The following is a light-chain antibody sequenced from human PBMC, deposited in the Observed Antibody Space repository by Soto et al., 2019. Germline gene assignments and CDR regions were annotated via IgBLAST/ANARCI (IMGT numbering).Light chain of an antibody. CDR1: QSFACNF. Sequence: EIVLTQSPGTLSLSPGERATLSCTASQSFACNFLAWYQQRPGQAPRLLISAASSRATAIPDRFTGSVSGTEFTLTISRLEPDDSAVDFCQQYGNSPLTFGPGTKLNI. CDR2: AAS. J-gene: IGKJ3*01. V-gene: IGKV3-20*01. CDR3: QQYGNSPLT.